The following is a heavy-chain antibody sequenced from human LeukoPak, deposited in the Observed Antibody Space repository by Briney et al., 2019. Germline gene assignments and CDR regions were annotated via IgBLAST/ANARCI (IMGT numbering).Heavy chain of an antibody. D-gene: IGHD2-2*01. CDR3: ARDSVVPAAIINGWFDP. Sequence: GASVKVSCKASGYTFTGYYMHWVRQAPGQGLEWMGIINPSGGSTSYAQKFQGRVTMTRDTSTSTVYMELSSLRSEDTAVYYCARDSVVPAAIINGWFDPWGQGTLVTVSS. V-gene: IGHV1-46*01. CDR2: INPSGGST. J-gene: IGHJ5*02. CDR1: GYTFTGYY.